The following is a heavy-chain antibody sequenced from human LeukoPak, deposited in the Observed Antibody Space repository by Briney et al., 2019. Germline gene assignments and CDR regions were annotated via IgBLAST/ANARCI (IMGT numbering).Heavy chain of an antibody. CDR2: ISYYGST. D-gene: IGHD3-16*01. CDR3: AREGAVPGIDP. J-gene: IGHJ5*02. V-gene: IGHV4-38-2*02. CDR1: GYSITSGFS. Sequence: SETLSLTCTVSGYSITSGFSWGWIRQPPGKGLEWIATISYYGSTSYSSSLQSRLFISMDTSKNQFSLRLTSVTAADTAVYYCAREGAVPGIDPWGQGSLVTVSS.